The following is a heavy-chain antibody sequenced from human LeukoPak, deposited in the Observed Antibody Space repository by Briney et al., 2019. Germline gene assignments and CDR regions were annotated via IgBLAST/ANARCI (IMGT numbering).Heavy chain of an antibody. Sequence: SETLSLTCTVSGGSISSSSYYWGWIRQPPGKGLEWIGSIYYSGSTYYNPSLKSRVTISVDTSKNQFSLKLSSVTAADTAVYYCARYIAAAGTGTWFDPWGQGTLVTVSP. CDR2: IYYSGST. CDR3: ARYIAAAGTGTWFDP. CDR1: GGSISSSSYY. J-gene: IGHJ5*02. D-gene: IGHD6-13*01. V-gene: IGHV4-39*07.